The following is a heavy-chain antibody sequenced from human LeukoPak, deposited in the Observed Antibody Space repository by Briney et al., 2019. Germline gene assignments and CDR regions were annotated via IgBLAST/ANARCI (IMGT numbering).Heavy chain of an antibody. CDR3: ARLGLWFGELGYGY. CDR1: GGSFSGYY. Sequence: PSETLSLTCAVYGGSFSGYYWSWIRQPPGKGLEWIGEINHSGSTNYNPSLKSRVTISVDTSKNQFSLKLISVTAADTAVYYCARLGLWFGELGYGYWGQGTLVTVSS. CDR2: INHSGST. D-gene: IGHD3-10*01. J-gene: IGHJ4*02. V-gene: IGHV4-34*01.